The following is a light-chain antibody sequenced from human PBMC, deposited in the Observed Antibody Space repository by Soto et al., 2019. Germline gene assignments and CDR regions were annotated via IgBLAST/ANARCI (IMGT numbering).Light chain of an antibody. CDR3: SSFAGGNNLL. CDR2: EVS. CDR1: SSDVGGYNF. J-gene: IGLJ2*01. V-gene: IGLV2-8*01. Sequence: QSALTQAPSASGSPGQSVTISCTGTSSDVGGYNFVSWYQQHPGKAPKLLIYEVSKRPSGVPDRFSGSKSDNTASLTVSGLHAEDEADYYCSSFAGGNNLLFGGGTKLTVL.